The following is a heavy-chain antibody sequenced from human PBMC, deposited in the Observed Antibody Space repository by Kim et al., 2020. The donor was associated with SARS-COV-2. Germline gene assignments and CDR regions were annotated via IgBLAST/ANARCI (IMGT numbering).Heavy chain of an antibody. D-gene: IGHD1-1*01. V-gene: IGHV3-30*18. J-gene: IGHJ5*02. CDR2: ISYDGSNK. CDR3: AKGWGTGASSTWFNP. CDR1: GFTFSNYG. Sequence: GGSLRLSCAASGFTFSNYGINWVRQAPGKGLEWVAVISYDGSNKYYAASVKGRFTISRDNSKNTLYLQMNSLGAEDTAVYYCAKGWGTGASSTWFNPWGQGTLVTVSS.